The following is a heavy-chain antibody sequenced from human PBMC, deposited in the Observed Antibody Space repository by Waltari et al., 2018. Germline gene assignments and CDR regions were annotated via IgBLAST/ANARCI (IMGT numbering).Heavy chain of an antibody. J-gene: IGHJ4*02. CDR2: INGEGDNT. D-gene: IGHD3-3*01. V-gene: IGHV3-23*04. Sequence: EVQLVESGGGSVQSGGSLRLSCEGSGFSFSNYAMSWVRQAPGKGLEWVSSINGEGDNTYDADSVRGRFTISRDNSKNTLSLQMNSLRAEDTATYYRAKVPYNDFWTGYFFFDLWGQGTLVSVSS. CDR3: AKVPYNDFWTGYFFFDL. CDR1: GFSFSNYA.